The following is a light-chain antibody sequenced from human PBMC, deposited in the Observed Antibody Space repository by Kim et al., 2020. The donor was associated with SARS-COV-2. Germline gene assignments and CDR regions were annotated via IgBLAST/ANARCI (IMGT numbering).Light chain of an antibody. CDR3: QVWDSSTWV. Sequence: SYELTQPLSVSVALGQTASITCGGNYIGSKNVHWYQQMPGQAPVLVIYGDNKRPSGIPERISASNPGNTATLTISRTQAGDEADYYCQVWDSSTWVFGGGTQLTVL. CDR1: YIGSKN. CDR2: GDN. V-gene: IGLV3-9*01. J-gene: IGLJ3*02.